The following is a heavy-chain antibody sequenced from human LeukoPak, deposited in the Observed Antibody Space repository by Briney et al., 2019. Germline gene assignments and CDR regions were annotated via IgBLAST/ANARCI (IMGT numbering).Heavy chain of an antibody. D-gene: IGHD3-22*01. J-gene: IGHJ4*02. CDR1: GYTXTTYY. CDR2: INPSDGST. V-gene: IGHV1-46*01. Sequence: GASVKVSCKASGYTXTTYYMHGVRQAPGQGLEWMGIINPSDGSTSYAQKFQDRVTMTRDTSTSTVYMELSSLRSEDTAVYYCAREGLDTSDYYGSRLDYWGPGTLVTVSS. CDR3: AREGLDTSDYYGSRLDY.